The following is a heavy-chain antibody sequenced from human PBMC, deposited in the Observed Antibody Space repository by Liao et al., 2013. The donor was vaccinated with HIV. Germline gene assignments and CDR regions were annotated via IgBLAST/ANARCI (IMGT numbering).Heavy chain of an antibody. CDR1: GGSISSYY. D-gene: IGHD5-18*01. V-gene: IGHV4-4*07. J-gene: IGHJ3*02. Sequence: QVQLQESGPGLVKPSETLSLTCTVSGGSISSYYWSWIRQPAGKGLEWIGRIYTSGSTNYNPSLKSRVTISVDTSNNHFSLRLSSVTAADTAVYYCASTAMGPNDAFDIWGQGTMVTVSS. CDR2: IYTSGST. CDR3: ASTAMGPNDAFDI.